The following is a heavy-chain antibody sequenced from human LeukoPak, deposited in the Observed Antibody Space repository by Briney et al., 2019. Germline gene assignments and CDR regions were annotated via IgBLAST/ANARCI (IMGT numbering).Heavy chain of an antibody. D-gene: IGHD6-6*01. V-gene: IGHV3-23*01. CDR3: ARLGVETIDSSSFAFDI. J-gene: IGHJ3*02. CDR2: ISGSGGST. CDR1: GFTFSNAW. Sequence: PGGSLRLSCAASGFTFSNAWMSWVRQAPGKGLEWVSAISGSGGSTYYADSVKGRFTISRDNSKNTLYLQMNSLRAEDTAVYYCARLGVETIDSSSFAFDIWGQGTMVTVSS.